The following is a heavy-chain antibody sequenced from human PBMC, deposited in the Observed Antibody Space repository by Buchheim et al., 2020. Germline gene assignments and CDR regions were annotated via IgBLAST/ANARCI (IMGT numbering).Heavy chain of an antibody. CDR1: GFTFDSYA. J-gene: IGHJ5*02. D-gene: IGHD6-19*01. CDR3: ARAKVGSRSGGANWFDL. Sequence: VQLLESGGGLVQPGGSLRLSCAASGFTFDSYAMRWVRQAPGKGLEWVSVIATGCSGTYYADSVQGRFTLSRDISKNTLYLQMNNLRAEDTALYYCARAKVGSRSGGANWFDLWGQGT. V-gene: IGHV3-23*01. CDR2: IATGCSGT.